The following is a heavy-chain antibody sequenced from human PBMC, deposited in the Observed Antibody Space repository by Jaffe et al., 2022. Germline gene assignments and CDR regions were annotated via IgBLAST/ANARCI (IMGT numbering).Heavy chain of an antibody. CDR1: GGSISSGNYY. CDR2: IYSRGNT. V-gene: IGHV4-61*02. D-gene: IGHD3-10*01. Sequence: QVQLQESGPGVVKPSQTLSLTCIVSGGSISSGNYYWNWIRQPAGEGLEWIGRIYSRGNTNYSPSLKSRVTISLDTSGNQFSLWLDSVTAADTAVYYCARGTSAMGRGMAYFDYWGQGTLVAVSS. CDR3: ARGTSAMGRGMAYFDY. J-gene: IGHJ4*02.